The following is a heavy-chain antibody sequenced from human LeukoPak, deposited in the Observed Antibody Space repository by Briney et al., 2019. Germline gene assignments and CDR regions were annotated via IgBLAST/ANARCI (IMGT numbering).Heavy chain of an antibody. J-gene: IGHJ5*02. CDR3: AREWLRGVDWFDP. CDR1: GYTFTGYY. CDR2: INPNSGGT. Sequence: ASVKVSCKASGYTFTGYYMHWVRQAPGQGLEWMGWINPNSGGTNYAQKFQGRVTMTRDTSISTAYMELSRLRSDDTAVYYCAREWLRGVDWFDPWGQGTLVTVSS. V-gene: IGHV1-2*02. D-gene: IGHD5-12*01.